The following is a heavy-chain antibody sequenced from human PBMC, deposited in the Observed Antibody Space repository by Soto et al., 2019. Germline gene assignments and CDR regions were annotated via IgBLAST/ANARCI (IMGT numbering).Heavy chain of an antibody. CDR3: TRGRYYPPYYFDY. D-gene: IGHD3-22*01. Sequence: PGGSLRLSCTASGFAFRDYVMSWLRQAPGKGLEWVGFIRSTPYGGTTDYAASVKGRFTISRDDSKSIAYLQMNSLKTEDTAEYYCTRGRYYPPYYFDYWGQGTLVTVSS. V-gene: IGHV3-49*03. CDR2: IRSTPYGGTT. J-gene: IGHJ4*02. CDR1: GFAFRDYV.